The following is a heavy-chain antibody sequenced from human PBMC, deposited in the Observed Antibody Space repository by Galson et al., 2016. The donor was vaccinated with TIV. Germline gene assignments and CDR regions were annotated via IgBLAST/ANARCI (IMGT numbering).Heavy chain of an antibody. CDR1: GGIFRSYA. CDR2: IIAIFGIP. D-gene: IGHD3-3*01. Sequence: SVKVSCKASGGIFRSYAISWVRQAPGQGLEWMGGIIAIFGIPNYAQKFQGRVTITADESTTTVYMELSSLRSDGTAVYYCARGSSYYSNYLDVWGKGTTVIVSS. V-gene: IGHV1-69*13. J-gene: IGHJ6*03. CDR3: ARGSSYYSNYLDV.